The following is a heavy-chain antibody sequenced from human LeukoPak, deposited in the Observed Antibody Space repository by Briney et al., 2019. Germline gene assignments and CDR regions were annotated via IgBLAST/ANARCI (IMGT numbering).Heavy chain of an antibody. V-gene: IGHV4-59*01. J-gene: IGHJ4*02. D-gene: IGHD6-13*01. CDR2: IHYSGTT. Sequence: PSETLSLTCTVSGGSINNYYWSWLRQPPGKGLEWIGYIHYSGTTNYNPSLKSRLTMSVDTSKNQFSLKLSSVTAADTAVYYCARSNGAISAAEDYWGQGTLVTVSS. CDR1: GGSINNYY. CDR3: ARSNGAISAAEDY.